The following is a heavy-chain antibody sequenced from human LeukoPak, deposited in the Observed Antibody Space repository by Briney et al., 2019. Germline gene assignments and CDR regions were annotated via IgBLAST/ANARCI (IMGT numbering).Heavy chain of an antibody. CDR1: GFTFSSHG. CDR2: IWYDGRNK. V-gene: IGHV3-33*01. D-gene: IGHD3-9*01. Sequence: EPGGSLRLSCAASGFTFSSHGMHWVRHAPGKGLEWVAVIWYDGRNKYYEYPVKGRFTISRDNSKNTLYLQMNSLRAEDTAVYYCARDGYDILTGYHRGYYGMDVWGKGTTVTVSS. J-gene: IGHJ6*04. CDR3: ARDGYDILTGYHRGYYGMDV.